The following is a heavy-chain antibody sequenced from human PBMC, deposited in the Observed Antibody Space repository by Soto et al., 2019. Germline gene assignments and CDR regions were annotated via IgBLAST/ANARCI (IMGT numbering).Heavy chain of an antibody. CDR3: ARERTRGFDP. J-gene: IGHJ5*02. V-gene: IGHV1-8*01. CDR1: GYTFTSYD. Sequence: QVQLVQSGAEVKKPGASVKVSCKASGYTFTSYDINWVRQATGQGLEWMGWMNPHSGITAYAQKFLGRVTMTRNTSISTAYMELRSLRSEDTAVYYCARERTRGFDPWGQGTLVTVSS. CDR2: MNPHSGIT.